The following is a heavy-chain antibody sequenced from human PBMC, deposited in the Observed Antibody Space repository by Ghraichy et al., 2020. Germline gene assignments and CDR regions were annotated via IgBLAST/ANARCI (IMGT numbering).Heavy chain of an antibody. V-gene: IGHV4/OR15-8*02. CDR3: ARHIAVAGTRGFDF. CDR1: GDSITSNW. D-gene: IGHD6-19*01. CDR2: TSHGGNA. J-gene: IGHJ4*02. Sequence: SETLSLTCAVSGDSITSNWWSWVRQPPGKGLEWIGETSHGGNAYYNPSLKSRVTVSIDASMNHFSVQLTSVTAAETAVYYCARHIAVAGTRGFDFWGRGTLVTVSS.